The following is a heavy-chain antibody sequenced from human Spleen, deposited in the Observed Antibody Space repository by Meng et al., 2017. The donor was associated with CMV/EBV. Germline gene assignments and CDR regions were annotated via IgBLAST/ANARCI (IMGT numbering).Heavy chain of an antibody. Sequence: GGSLRLSCAASGFTFSSYGMHWVRQAPGKGLEWVAFIRYDGSNKYYADSVKGRFTISRDNSKNTLYLQMNSLRPEDTAVYYCARDRYFDWLFYFAPGGQGTLVTVSS. CDR1: GFTFSSYG. J-gene: IGHJ5*02. D-gene: IGHD3-9*01. CDR3: ARDRYFDWLFYFAP. CDR2: IRYDGSNK. V-gene: IGHV3-30*02.